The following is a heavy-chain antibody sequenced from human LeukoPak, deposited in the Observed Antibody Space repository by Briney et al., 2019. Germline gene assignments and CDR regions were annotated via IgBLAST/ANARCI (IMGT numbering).Heavy chain of an antibody. CDR2: IYYSGST. Sequence: SETLSLTCTVSGYSISSGYYWGWIRQPPGKGLEWIGSIYYSGSTYYNPSLKSRVTISVDTSKNQFSLKLSSVTAADTAVYYCARAFSSIVVVVAAHFDYWGQGTLVTVSS. V-gene: IGHV4-38-2*02. J-gene: IGHJ4*02. D-gene: IGHD2-15*01. CDR3: ARAFSSIVVVVAAHFDY. CDR1: GYSISSGYY.